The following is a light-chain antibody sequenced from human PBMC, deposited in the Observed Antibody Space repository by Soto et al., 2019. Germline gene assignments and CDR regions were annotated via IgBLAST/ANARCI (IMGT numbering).Light chain of an antibody. CDR2: DAS. Sequence: EIVLTQSPCTLSLSPGERATLSCRASQSISKNYLAWYQHKPGQAPRLLIDDASNRATGIPDRFSGSGSGTDFTLTISSLEPEDSAVYYCQQCATSPLTFGQGTKVEIK. J-gene: IGKJ1*01. V-gene: IGKV3-20*01. CDR3: QQCATSPLT. CDR1: QSISKNY.